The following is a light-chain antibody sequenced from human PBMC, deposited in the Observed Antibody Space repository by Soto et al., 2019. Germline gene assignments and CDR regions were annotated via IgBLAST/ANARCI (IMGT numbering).Light chain of an antibody. Sequence: DIQMTQSPSSLSASVGARVTITCRASQSISSYLNWYQQKPGKAPKLLIYAASSLQSGVPSRFSGSGSGTDFTLTISSLQPEDFATYYCQQSYSTPPWTFGQGTQVEIK. J-gene: IGKJ1*01. V-gene: IGKV1-39*01. CDR2: AAS. CDR3: QQSYSTPPWT. CDR1: QSISSY.